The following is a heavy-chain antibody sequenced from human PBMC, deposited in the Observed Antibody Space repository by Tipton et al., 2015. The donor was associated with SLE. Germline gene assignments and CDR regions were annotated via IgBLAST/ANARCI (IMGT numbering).Heavy chain of an antibody. D-gene: IGHD3-22*01. CDR3: ARGYDSSGYYGY. Sequence: GSLRLSCATSGFTFSNNNMHWVRQAPGKGLEWVSYISSSSSYTNYADSVKGRFTISRDNAKNSLYLQMNSLRAEDTAVYYCARGYDSSGYYGYWGQGTLVTVSS. J-gene: IGHJ4*02. CDR1: GFTFSNNN. V-gene: IGHV3-11*03. CDR2: ISSSSSYT.